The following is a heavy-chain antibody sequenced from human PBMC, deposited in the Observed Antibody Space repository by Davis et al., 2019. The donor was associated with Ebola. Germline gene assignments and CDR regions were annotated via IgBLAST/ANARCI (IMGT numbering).Heavy chain of an antibody. CDR1: GGSFSGFY. J-gene: IGHJ4*02. D-gene: IGHD3-16*02. V-gene: IGHV4-34*01. CDR3: ARSRDDYVWGSYRTAQKDTYYFDY. CDR2: INHSGST. Sequence: MHSETLSLTCAVYGGSFSGFYWNWIRQPPGKGLEWIGEINHSGSTNYNPSLKSRVTISVDTSKNQFSLKLSSVTAADTAVYYCARSRDDYVWGSYRTAQKDTYYFDYWGQGTLVTVSS.